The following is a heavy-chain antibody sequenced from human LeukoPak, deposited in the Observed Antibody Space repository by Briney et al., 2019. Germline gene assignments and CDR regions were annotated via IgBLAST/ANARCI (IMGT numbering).Heavy chain of an antibody. V-gene: IGHV3-23*01. Sequence: GGSLRLSCAASGFIFSNYAMTWVRQAPGKGLEWISTISRGGANTALSDTSVNTYYADSVKGRFTISRDNSKNTLYLQMNSLRAEDTAVYYCAKGHDYGDYVDYWGQGTLVTASS. CDR3: AKGHDYGDYVDY. D-gene: IGHD4-17*01. J-gene: IGHJ4*02. CDR2: ISRGGANTALSDTSVNT. CDR1: GFIFSNYA.